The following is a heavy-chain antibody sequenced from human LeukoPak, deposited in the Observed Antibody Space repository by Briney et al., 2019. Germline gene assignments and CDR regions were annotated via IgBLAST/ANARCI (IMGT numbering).Heavy chain of an antibody. CDR3: AREGGSGSYYYYYGMDV. CDR1: GFTFSSYW. CDR2: INSDGSST. Sequence: QSGGSLRLSCAACGFTFSSYWMHWVRQAPGKGLVWVSRINSDGSSTSYADSVKGRFTISRDNAKNTLYLQMNSLRAEDTAVYYCAREGGSGSYYYYYGMDVWGQGTTVTVSS. V-gene: IGHV3-74*01. D-gene: IGHD3-10*01. J-gene: IGHJ6*02.